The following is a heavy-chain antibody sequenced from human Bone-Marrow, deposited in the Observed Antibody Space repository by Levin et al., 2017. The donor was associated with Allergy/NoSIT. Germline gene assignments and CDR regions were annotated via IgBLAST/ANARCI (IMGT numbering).Heavy chain of an antibody. CDR3: ATARNYAFDY. J-gene: IGHJ4*02. D-gene: IGHD3-16*01. V-gene: IGHV3-23*01. CDR1: GFSFSSYS. CDR2: IIASGGNT. Sequence: GGSLRLSCAASGFSFSSYSMSWVRQAPGKGLEWVSIIIASGGNTYYADSVKGRFTISRDSSKNTLFLQMNSLRAEDTAVYYCATARNYAFDYWGQGILVTVSS.